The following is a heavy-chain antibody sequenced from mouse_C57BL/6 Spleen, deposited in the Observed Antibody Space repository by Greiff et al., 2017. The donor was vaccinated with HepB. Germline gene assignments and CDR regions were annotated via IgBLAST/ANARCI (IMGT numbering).Heavy chain of an antibody. CDR2: IHPNSGST. J-gene: IGHJ1*03. Sequence: QVQLKQPGAELVKPGASVKLSCKASGYTFTSYWMHWVKQRPGQGLEWIGMIHPNSGSTNYNEKFKSKATLTVDKSSSPAYMQLSSLTSEDSAVYYCARADLYWYFDVWGTGTTVTVSS. V-gene: IGHV1-64*01. CDR1: GYTFTSYW. CDR3: ARADLYWYFDV.